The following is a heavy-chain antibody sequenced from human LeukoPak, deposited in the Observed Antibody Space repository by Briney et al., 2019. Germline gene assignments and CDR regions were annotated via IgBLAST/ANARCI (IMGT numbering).Heavy chain of an antibody. J-gene: IGHJ4*02. CDR1: GYSLTELA. Sequence: GASVKVSCKISGYSLTELAVHWVRQAPGKGLEWMGGSDPEDVKTSFAEKFQGRVTFTEDTSTDTAFMELSRLRSDDTAVYYCATFQAYANSGHLRPYFDYWGQGTLVTVSS. CDR2: SDPEDVKT. CDR3: ATFQAYANSGHLRPYFDY. D-gene: IGHD3-22*01. V-gene: IGHV1-24*01.